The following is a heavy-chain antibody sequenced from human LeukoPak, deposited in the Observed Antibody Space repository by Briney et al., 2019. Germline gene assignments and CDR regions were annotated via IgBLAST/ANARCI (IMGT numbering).Heavy chain of an antibody. CDR3: ARAYYYGSGIGY. J-gene: IGHJ4*02. CDR2: INHSGST. D-gene: IGHD3-10*01. Sequence: SETLSLTCAVYGGSFSGYYWSWIRQPPGKGLEWIGEINHSGSTNYNPSLKSRVTIPVDTSKNQFSLTLSSVTAADTAVYYCARAYYYGSGIGYWGQGTLVTVSS. CDR1: GGSFSGYY. V-gene: IGHV4-34*01.